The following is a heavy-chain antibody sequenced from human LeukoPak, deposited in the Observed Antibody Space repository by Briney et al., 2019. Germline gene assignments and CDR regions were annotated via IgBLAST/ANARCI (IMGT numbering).Heavy chain of an antibody. D-gene: IGHD2/OR15-2a*01. Sequence: PSETLSLTCAVSGGSISSGGYYWSWIRQPPGKGLEWIGYIYYSGSTNYNPSLKSRVTISVDTSKNQFSLKLSSVTAADTAVYYCARTVYRFGTTPFDYWGQGTLVTVSS. J-gene: IGHJ4*02. CDR1: GGSISSGGYY. CDR2: IYYSGST. V-gene: IGHV4-61*08. CDR3: ARTVYRFGTTPFDY.